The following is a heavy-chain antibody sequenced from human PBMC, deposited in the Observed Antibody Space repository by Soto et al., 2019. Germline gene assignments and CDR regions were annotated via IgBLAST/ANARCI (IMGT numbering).Heavy chain of an antibody. CDR2: ISGSGGST. Sequence: GGSLRLSCEASGFTFSSYAMSWVRQAPGKGLEWVSAISGSGGSTYSADSVKGRFTICRDNSKNTLYLQMNSLRAEDTAVYYCAFGLRTSSGSSHYYYYGMDVWGQGTTVTVSS. D-gene: IGHD6-19*01. CDR1: GFTFSSYA. J-gene: IGHJ6*02. CDR3: AFGLRTSSGSSHYYYYGMDV. V-gene: IGHV3-23*01.